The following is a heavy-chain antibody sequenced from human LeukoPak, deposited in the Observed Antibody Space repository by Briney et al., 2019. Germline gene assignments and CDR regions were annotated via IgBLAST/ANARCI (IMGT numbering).Heavy chain of an antibody. CDR3: ARPLAPVMLNAFDV. D-gene: IGHD2-8*01. J-gene: IGHJ3*01. CDR1: GYTFTSYY. Sequence: ASVKVPCKASGYTFTSYYIHWVRQAPGQGLEWMGIINPSDGSTGYAQKFQGRVTMARDTSTSTVYMEMSSLRSEDTAVYYCARPLAPVMLNAFDVWGQGTMVTVSS. CDR2: INPSDGST. V-gene: IGHV1-46*01.